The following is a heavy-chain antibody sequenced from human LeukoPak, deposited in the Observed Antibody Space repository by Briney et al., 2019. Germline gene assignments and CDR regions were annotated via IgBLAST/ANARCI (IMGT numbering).Heavy chain of an antibody. CDR1: GGSISSSSYY. CDR3: ARDDYDSSGYPGLVDY. Sequence: PSETLSLTCTVSGGSISSSSYYWSWIRQPPGKGLEWIGYIYYSGSTNYNPSLKSRVTISVDTSKNQFSLKLSSVTAADTAVYYCARDDYDSSGYPGLVDYWGQGTLVTVSS. J-gene: IGHJ4*02. D-gene: IGHD3-22*01. V-gene: IGHV4-61*01. CDR2: IYYSGST.